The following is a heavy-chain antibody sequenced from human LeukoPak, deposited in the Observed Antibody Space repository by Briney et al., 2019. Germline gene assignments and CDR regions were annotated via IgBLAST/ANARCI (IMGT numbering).Heavy chain of an antibody. V-gene: IGHV3-48*02. CDR1: GFTFSSYS. Sequence: GGSLRLSCAASGFTFSSYSMNWVRQAPGKGLEWVSYISSSSSTIYYADSVKGRFTISRDNAKNSLYLQMNSLRDEDTAVYYCARDYYDSSGYYDLGGWGQGTLVTVSS. CDR2: ISSSSSTI. CDR3: ARDYYDSSGYYDLGG. J-gene: IGHJ4*02. D-gene: IGHD3-22*01.